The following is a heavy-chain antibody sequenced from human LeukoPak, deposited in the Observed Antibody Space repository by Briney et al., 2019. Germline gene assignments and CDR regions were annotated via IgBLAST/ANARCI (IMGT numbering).Heavy chain of an antibody. J-gene: IGHJ6*02. D-gene: IGHD3-3*01. CDR2: IYSGGST. Sequence: GGSLRLSCAASGFTVSSNYMSWVRQAPGKGLEWVSVIYSGGSTYYADSVKGRFTISRDNSKNTLYLQMNSLRAEDTAVYYCARAPSYYGPLRGNYYGMDVWGQGTTVTVSS. V-gene: IGHV3-53*01. CDR3: ARAPSYYGPLRGNYYGMDV. CDR1: GFTVSSNY.